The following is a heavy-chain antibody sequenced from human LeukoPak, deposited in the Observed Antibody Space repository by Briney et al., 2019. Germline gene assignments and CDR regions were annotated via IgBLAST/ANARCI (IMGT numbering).Heavy chain of an antibody. J-gene: IGHJ5*02. CDR3: ARDQSDYDILTGYENWFGP. CDR1: GGSISSYY. V-gene: IGHV4-59*01. CDR2: IYYSGST. D-gene: IGHD3-9*01. Sequence: SETLSLTCTVSGGSISSYYWTWIRQPPGKGLEWIGYIYYSGSTNYNPSLKSRVTISVDTSKNQFSLKLSSVTAADTAVYYCARDQSDYDILTGYENWFGPWGQGTLVTVSS.